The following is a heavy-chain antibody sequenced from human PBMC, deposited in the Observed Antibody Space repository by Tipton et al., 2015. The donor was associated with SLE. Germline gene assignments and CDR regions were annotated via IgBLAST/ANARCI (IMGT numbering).Heavy chain of an antibody. J-gene: IGHJ4*02. Sequence: TLSLTCVVSGVSINSDGYFWTWIRQPPGKGLEWIGYIYYSGSTYYNPSLQSRLTMSVDTSRNQFSLKLTSVTAADTAVYFCARFDYSNWDDYWGQGTLVTVSS. CDR1: GVSINSDGYF. CDR3: ARFDYSNWDDY. D-gene: IGHD4-11*01. CDR2: IYYSGST. V-gene: IGHV4-31*11.